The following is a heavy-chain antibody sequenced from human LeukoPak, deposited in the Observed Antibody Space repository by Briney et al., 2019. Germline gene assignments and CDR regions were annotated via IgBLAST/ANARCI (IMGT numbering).Heavy chain of an antibody. CDR1: GFTFSSYS. V-gene: IGHV3-48*01. CDR3: ASGAVVPAAPFDY. CDR2: ISSSSSTI. D-gene: IGHD2-2*01. J-gene: IGHJ4*02. Sequence: PGGSLRLSCAASGFTFSSYSMNWVRQAPGKGLEWVSYISSSSSTIYYADSVKGRFTISRDNAKNSLYLQMNSLRAEDTAVYYCASGAVVPAAPFDYWGQGTLVTVSS.